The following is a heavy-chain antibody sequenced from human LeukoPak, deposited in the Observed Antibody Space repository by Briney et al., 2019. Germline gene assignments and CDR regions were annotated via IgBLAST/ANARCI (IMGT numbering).Heavy chain of an antibody. J-gene: IGHJ6*02. CDR1: GLTVNSNY. CDR2: IYSGGST. Sequence: GGSLRLSCAASGLTVNSNYMSWVRQAPGKGLEWVSVIYSGGSTYYADSVKGRFTISRDNAKNSLYLQMNSLRAEDTAVYYCARASGGGAYYGMDVWGQGTTVTVSS. D-gene: IGHD2-15*01. V-gene: IGHV3-66*01. CDR3: ARASGGGAYYGMDV.